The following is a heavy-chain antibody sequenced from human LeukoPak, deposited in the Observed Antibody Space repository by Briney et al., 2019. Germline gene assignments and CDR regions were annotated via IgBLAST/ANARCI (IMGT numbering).Heavy chain of an antibody. CDR2: MNPNSGNT. V-gene: IGHV1-8*01. D-gene: IGHD3-10*01. CDR3: ARGRRQILGSGSYIDY. Sequence: GASVKVSCKASGYTFKSYDINWVRQATGQGLEWMGWMNPNSGNTGYAQKFQGRVTMTRNTSISTAYMELSRLRSDDTAVYYCARGRRQILGSGSYIDYWGQGTLVTVSS. CDR1: GYTFKSYD. J-gene: IGHJ4*02.